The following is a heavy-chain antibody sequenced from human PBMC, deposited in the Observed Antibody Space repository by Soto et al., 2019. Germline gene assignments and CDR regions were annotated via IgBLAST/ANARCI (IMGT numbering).Heavy chain of an antibody. CDR2: IYYSGSS. V-gene: IGHV4-39*01. CDR3: ARGSSNWAYYFDF. Sequence: SETLSLTCTVSGGSISSRSHYWGWIRQPPGKGLEWIGSIYYSGSSYYSPSLKSRVTISVDTSKNQFSLKLSSVTAADTAVYYCARGSSNWAYYFDFWGQGTLVTVSS. J-gene: IGHJ4*02. CDR1: GGSISSRSHY. D-gene: IGHD6-13*01.